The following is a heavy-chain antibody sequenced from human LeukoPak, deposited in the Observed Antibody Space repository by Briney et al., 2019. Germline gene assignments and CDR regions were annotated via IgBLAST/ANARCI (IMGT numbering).Heavy chain of an antibody. Sequence: GRSLRLSCAASGFTFSSYGMHWVRQAPGKGLEWVAVIWYDGSNKYYADSVKGRFTISRDNSKNTLYLQMNSLRAEDTAVYYCARTLWFGELESGDYWSQGTLVTVSS. V-gene: IGHV3-33*01. D-gene: IGHD3-10*01. CDR3: ARTLWFGELESGDY. CDR1: GFTFSSYG. CDR2: IWYDGSNK. J-gene: IGHJ4*02.